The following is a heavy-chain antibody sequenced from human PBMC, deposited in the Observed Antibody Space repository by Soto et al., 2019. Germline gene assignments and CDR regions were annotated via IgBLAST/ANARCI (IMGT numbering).Heavy chain of an antibody. CDR1: GGTFSSYT. Sequence: QVQLVQSGAEVKKPGSSVKVSCKASGGTFSSYTISGVRQAPGQGLEWMGRIIPILGIANYAQKFQGRVTITADKPMSTVYMELSSLRSEDTAVYYCASLMSSGYYYGMDVWGQGTTVTVSS. D-gene: IGHD3-10*01. CDR2: IIPILGIA. V-gene: IGHV1-69*02. J-gene: IGHJ6*02. CDR3: ASLMSSGYYYGMDV.